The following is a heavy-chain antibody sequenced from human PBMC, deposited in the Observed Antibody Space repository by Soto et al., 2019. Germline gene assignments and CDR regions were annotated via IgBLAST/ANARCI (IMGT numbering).Heavy chain of an antibody. V-gene: IGHV3-30-3*01. Sequence: PGGSLRLSCAASGFTFSSYAMHWVRQAPGKGLEWVAVISYDGSNKYYADSVKGRFTISRDNSKNTLYLQMNSLRAEDTAVYYCARGIGEGWLQLPFDYWGQGTLVTVSS. CDR2: ISYDGSNK. J-gene: IGHJ4*02. D-gene: IGHD5-12*01. CDR1: GFTFSSYA. CDR3: ARGIGEGWLQLPFDY.